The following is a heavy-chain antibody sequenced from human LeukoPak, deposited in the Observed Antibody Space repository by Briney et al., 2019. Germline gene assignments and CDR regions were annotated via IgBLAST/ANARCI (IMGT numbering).Heavy chain of an antibody. D-gene: IGHD6-13*01. CDR1: GFTFSSYA. CDR2: ISYDGSNK. Sequence: GGSLRLSCAASGFTFSSYAMHWVRQAPGKGLEWVAVISYDGSNKYYADSVKGRFTISRDNSKNTLYLQMNSLRAEDTAVYYCARDPRPAYSSCWYYYYYGMDVWGKGTTVTVSS. V-gene: IGHV3-30*04. CDR3: ARDPRPAYSSCWYYYYYGMDV. J-gene: IGHJ6*04.